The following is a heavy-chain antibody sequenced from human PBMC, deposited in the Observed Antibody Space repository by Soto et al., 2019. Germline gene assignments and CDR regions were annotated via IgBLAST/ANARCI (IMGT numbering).Heavy chain of an antibody. J-gene: IGHJ3*02. CDR3: ARGGRDGFDI. CDR1: GGSISTYY. CDR2: VYISGST. Sequence: SETLSLTCTVSGGSISTYYWNWIRQSAGKGLEWIGRVYISGSTNYHPSLKSRVAMSVDTSNNQFSLKVTSVTAADTAVYYCARGGRDGFDIWGQGTMV. V-gene: IGHV4-4*07.